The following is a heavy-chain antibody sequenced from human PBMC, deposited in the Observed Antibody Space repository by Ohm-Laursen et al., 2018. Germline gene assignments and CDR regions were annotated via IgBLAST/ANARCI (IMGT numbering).Heavy chain of an antibody. CDR2: MNPNSGNT. J-gene: IGHJ6*02. Sequence: SVKVSCKASGYTFTSYDINWVRQATGQGLEWMGWMNPNSGNTGYAQKFQGRVTMTRNTSISTAYMELSSLRSEDTAVYYCARDCSSTSCYGQYYGMDVWGQGTTVTVSS. CDR1: GYTFTSYD. CDR3: ARDCSSTSCYGQYYGMDV. D-gene: IGHD2-2*01. V-gene: IGHV1-8*01.